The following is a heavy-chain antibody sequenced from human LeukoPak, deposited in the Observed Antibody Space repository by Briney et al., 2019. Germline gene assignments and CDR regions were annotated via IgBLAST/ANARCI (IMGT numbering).Heavy chain of an antibody. CDR2: ISSSSSYI. CDR3: YRTGHSSGWSLPGDY. D-gene: IGHD6-19*01. CDR1: GFTFSSYS. V-gene: IGHV3-21*01. Sequence: GGSLRLSCAASGFTFSSYSMNWVRQAPGKGLGWVSSISSSSSYIYYADSVKGRFTISRDNAKNSLYLQMNSLRAEDTAVYYCYRTGHSSGWSLPGDYWGQGTLVTVSS. J-gene: IGHJ4*02.